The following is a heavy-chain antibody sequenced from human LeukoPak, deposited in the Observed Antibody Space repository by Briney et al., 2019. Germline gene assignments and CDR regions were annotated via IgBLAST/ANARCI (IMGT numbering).Heavy chain of an antibody. CDR3: AADGTD. Sequence: SVKVSCKTSGGTFNSYAINWVRQAPGQGLEWMGGIIPRLGTTKYIQKVQGRMTITTDESTTTAYMELSSLRSEDTAVYYCAADGTDWGQGTLVTASS. CDR1: GGTFNSYA. V-gene: IGHV1-69*05. J-gene: IGHJ4*02. CDR2: IIPRLGTT.